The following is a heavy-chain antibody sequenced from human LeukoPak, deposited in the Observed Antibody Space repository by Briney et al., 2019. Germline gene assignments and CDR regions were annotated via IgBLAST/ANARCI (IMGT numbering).Heavy chain of an antibody. D-gene: IGHD6-13*01. CDR2: FDPEDGET. CDR1: GYTLTELS. Sequence: ASVKVSCKVSGYTLTELSMHWERQAPGKGLEWMGGFDPEDGETIYAQKFQGRVTMTEDTSTDTAYMELSSLRSEDTAVYYCATGAISYSSSWYGGDYWGQGTLVTVSS. V-gene: IGHV1-24*01. J-gene: IGHJ4*02. CDR3: ATGAISYSSSWYGGDY.